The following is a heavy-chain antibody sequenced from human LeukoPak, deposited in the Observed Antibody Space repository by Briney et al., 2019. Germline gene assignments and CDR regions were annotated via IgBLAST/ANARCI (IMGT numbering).Heavy chain of an antibody. Sequence: GGSLRLSCAASGFTFSNYWMTWVRQAPGKGLEWVANVNQDGSERYYVNSVRGRFTTSRDNAKNSLDLQMNSLRAEDTALYFCAKANAMDVWGQGTTVTVSS. CDR2: VNQDGSER. V-gene: IGHV3-7*01. J-gene: IGHJ6*02. CDR1: GFTFSNYW. CDR3: AKANAMDV.